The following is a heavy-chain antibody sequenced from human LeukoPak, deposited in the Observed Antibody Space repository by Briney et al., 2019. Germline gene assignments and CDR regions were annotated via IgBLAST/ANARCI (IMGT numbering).Heavy chain of an antibody. V-gene: IGHV3-30*02. CDR3: AKGVRAAAGTRYFDY. CDR2: IRYDGSNK. Sequence: GGSLRLSCAASGFTFSSYGMHWVRQAPGKGLEWVAFIRYDGSNKYYADSVKGRFTISRDNSKNTLYLQMNSLRAEDTAVYYCAKGVRAAAGTRYFDYWGQGTLVTVSS. J-gene: IGHJ4*02. D-gene: IGHD6-13*01. CDR1: GFTFSSYG.